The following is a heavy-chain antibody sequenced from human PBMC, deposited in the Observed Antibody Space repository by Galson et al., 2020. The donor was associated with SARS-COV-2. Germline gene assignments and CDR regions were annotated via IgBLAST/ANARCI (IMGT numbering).Heavy chain of an antibody. D-gene: IGHD4-17*01. CDR1: GASTSSFY. CDR2: IHHSGST. V-gene: IGHV4-59*01. J-gene: IGHJ6*03. CDR3: ARAADYGYYYYYMDV. Sequence: SETLSLTCTVSGASTSSFYWSWIRQPPGKGLEWIGFIHHSGSTNYNPSLKSRVTISVDTSKNRFSLKLSSVTTADTAIYFCARAADYGYYYYYMDVWGKGTTVTVSS.